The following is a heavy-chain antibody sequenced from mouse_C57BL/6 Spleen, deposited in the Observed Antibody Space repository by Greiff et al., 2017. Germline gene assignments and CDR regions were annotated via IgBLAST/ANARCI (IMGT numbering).Heavy chain of an antibody. V-gene: IGHV1-18*01. D-gene: IGHD3-2*02. J-gene: IGHJ1*03. CDR3: ARRLRNWYFDV. CDR2: INPNNGGT. CDR1: GYTFTDYN. Sequence: EVQLQQSGPELVKPGASVKIPCKASGYTFTDYNMDWVKQSHGKSLEWIGDINPNNGGTIYNQKFKGKATLTVDKSSSTAYMELRSLTSEDTAVYYCARRLRNWYFDVWGTGTTVTVSS.